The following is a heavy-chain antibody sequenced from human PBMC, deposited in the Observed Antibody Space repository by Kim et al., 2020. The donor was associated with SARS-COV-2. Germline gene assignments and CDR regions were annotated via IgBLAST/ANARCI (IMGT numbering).Heavy chain of an antibody. Sequence: ASVKVSCKASGYTFTSYDLNWVRQATGQGLEWMGWMNPNIGNAGYAQKFQGRVTMTMDPSITTAYMELSSLRSEDTAVYYCARGVRTISNYDYWGQGTLVTGSS. J-gene: IGHJ4*02. D-gene: IGHD3-9*01. CDR1: GYTFTSYD. V-gene: IGHV1-8*01. CDR2: MNPNIGNA. CDR3: ARGVRTISNYDY.